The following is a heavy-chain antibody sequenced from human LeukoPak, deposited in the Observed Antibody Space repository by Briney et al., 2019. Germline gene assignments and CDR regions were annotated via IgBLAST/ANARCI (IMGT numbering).Heavy chain of an antibody. CDR2: TRNKAYSYTT. Sequence: GGSLRLSCAASGFTFSDHYMDWVRQAPGKGLEWVGHTRNKAYSYTTEYAASVKGRFTISRDDSKNSLYLQMNSLKTEDTAVYYCARSRGGDPLDYWGQGTLVTVSS. CDR3: ARSRGGDPLDY. J-gene: IGHJ4*02. CDR1: GFTFSDHY. V-gene: IGHV3-72*01. D-gene: IGHD2-21*02.